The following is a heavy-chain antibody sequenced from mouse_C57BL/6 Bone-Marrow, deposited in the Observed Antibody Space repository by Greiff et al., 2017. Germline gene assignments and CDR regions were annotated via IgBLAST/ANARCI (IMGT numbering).Heavy chain of an antibody. CDR2: ISSGSSTI. Sequence: VQLKESGGGLVKPGGSLKLSCAASGFTFSDYGMHWVRQAPEKGLEWVAYISSGSSTIYSADTVKGRFTISRDNAKNTLFLQMTSLRSEDTAMYYCASSIYYYGWFAYWGQGTLVTVSA. CDR1: GFTFSDYG. CDR3: ASSIYYYGWFAY. D-gene: IGHD1-1*01. V-gene: IGHV5-17*01. J-gene: IGHJ3*01.